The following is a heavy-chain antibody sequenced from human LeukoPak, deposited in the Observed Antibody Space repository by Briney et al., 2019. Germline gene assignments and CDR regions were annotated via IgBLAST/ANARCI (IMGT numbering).Heavy chain of an antibody. CDR3: ARVLHDGSGYYYLSD. Sequence: GGSLRLSCAASGFTFTIYNMNWIRQAPGKGLEWASYISSGSSSMYYADSVKGRFTISRDNAKNSLYLQMNSLRDEDTAVYYCARVLHDGSGYYYLSDWGQGTLVTVSS. V-gene: IGHV3-48*02. J-gene: IGHJ4*02. D-gene: IGHD3-22*01. CDR2: ISSGSSSM. CDR1: GFTFTIYN.